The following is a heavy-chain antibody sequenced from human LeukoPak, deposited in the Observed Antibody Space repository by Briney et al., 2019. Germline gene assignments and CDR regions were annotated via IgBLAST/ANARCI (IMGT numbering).Heavy chain of an antibody. D-gene: IGHD3-9*01. Sequence: SVKVSCKASRGTFSSYAISWVRQAPGQGLEWMGRIITILGIANYTQKFQGRVTMTADKSTSTAYMELSSLRSEDTAVYYCARCQVETGYCVYWGQGTLVTVSS. V-gene: IGHV1-69*04. CDR1: RGTFSSYA. J-gene: IGHJ4*02. CDR3: ARCQVETGYCVY. CDR2: IITILGIA.